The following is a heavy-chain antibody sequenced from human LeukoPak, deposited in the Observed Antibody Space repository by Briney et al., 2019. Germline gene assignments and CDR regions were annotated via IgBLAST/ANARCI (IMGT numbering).Heavy chain of an antibody. CDR2: ISRDGTIT. J-gene: IGHJ4*02. D-gene: IGHD1-26*01. CDR1: GFIFSAFR. Sequence: GGAPRLSCETPGFIFSAFRMTWVRQAPGEGLEWVAYISRDGTITHYADSVKGRFTVSRDDAKNSLFLQMDSLRVEDTATYYCAKEKGAGGGYPVLDSWGQGTLVTVSS. V-gene: IGHV3-48*01. CDR3: AKEKGAGGGYPVLDS.